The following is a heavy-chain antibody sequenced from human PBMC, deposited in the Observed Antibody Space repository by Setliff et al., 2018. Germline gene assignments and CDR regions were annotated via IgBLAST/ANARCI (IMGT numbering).Heavy chain of an antibody. V-gene: IGHV4-30-4*01. CDR1: GGSISSRSYY. CDR3: ARTHCTTTSCFYFHY. Sequence: SETLSLTCTVSGGSISSRSYYWSWIRQPPGKGLEYIGHISHGVSTSYSPSLKSRLSISADTSKNQFSLKLTSVTAADTAVYCCARTHCTTTSCFYFHYWGQGTVVTVSS. D-gene: IGHD2-2*01. J-gene: IGHJ4*02. CDR2: ISHGVST.